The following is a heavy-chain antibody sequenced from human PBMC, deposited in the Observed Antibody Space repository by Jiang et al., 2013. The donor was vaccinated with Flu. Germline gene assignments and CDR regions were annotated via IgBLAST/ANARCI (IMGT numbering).Heavy chain of an antibody. D-gene: IGHD5-18*01. CDR3: AKCPSFSYGSCQYYFDF. V-gene: IGHV3-23*01. Sequence: QLLESGGGLVQPGGSLRLSCAASGFSFSDYAMGWVRQAPGKGLEWVSIMSGSGAYTFSADSVKGRLTISRDNFGNTLYLEMNSLRVEDTAVYYCAKCPSFSYGSCQYYFDFWGQGDLVTVSS. CDR1: GFSFSDYA. CDR2: MSGSGAYT. J-gene: IGHJ4*02.